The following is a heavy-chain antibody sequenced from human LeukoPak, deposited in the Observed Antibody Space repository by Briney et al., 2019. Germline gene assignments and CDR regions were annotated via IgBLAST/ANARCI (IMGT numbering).Heavy chain of an antibody. CDR2: INHSGST. J-gene: IGHJ5*02. CDR3: ARGGEENWFDP. V-gene: IGHV4-34*01. CDR1: GGSFSGYY. Sequence: PSETLSLTCAVYGGSFSGYYWSWIRQPPGKGLEWIGEINHSGSTNYNPSLKSRVTISVDTSKNQFSLKLSSVTAADTAVYYCARGGEENWFDPWGQGTLVTVSS.